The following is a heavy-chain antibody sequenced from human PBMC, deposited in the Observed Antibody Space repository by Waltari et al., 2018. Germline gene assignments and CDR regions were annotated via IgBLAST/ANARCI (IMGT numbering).Heavy chain of an antibody. J-gene: IGHJ6*02. CDR3: ASGEYYDSSGYYYYYGMDV. CDR1: GGTFSSYA. V-gene: IGHV1-69*05. Sequence: QVQLVQSGAEVKKPGSSVKVSCKASGGTFSSYAISWVRQAPGQGLEWMGGSIPIFGTANYAQKFQGRVTITTDESTSTAYMELSSLRSEDTAVYYCASGEYYDSSGYYYYYGMDVWGQGTTVTVSS. CDR2: SIPIFGTA. D-gene: IGHD3-22*01.